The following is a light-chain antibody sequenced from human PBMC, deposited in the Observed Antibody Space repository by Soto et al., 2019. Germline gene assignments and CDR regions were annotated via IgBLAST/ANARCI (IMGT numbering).Light chain of an antibody. CDR2: QAS. V-gene: IGKV3-11*01. Sequence: EVVLTQSPATLSLSPGERATLSCRASQSVSTFLTWYQQKPGQAPRLLIYQASHRATGIPARFSGSGSGTDFTLTISSLEPEDFAVYYCQQRSKWPYTFGQGTKLEIK. J-gene: IGKJ2*01. CDR3: QQRSKWPYT. CDR1: QSVSTF.